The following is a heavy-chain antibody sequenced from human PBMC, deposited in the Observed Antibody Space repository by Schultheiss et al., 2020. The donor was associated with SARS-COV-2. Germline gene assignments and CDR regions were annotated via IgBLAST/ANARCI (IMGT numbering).Heavy chain of an antibody. CDR2: ISGSGSTI. CDR3: AKVALGSSWYPDY. J-gene: IGHJ4*02. Sequence: GGSLRLSCAASGFTFSSYAMSWVRQAPGKGLEWVSAISGSGSTIYYADSVKGRFTISRDNAKNSLYLQMNSLRAEDTAVYYCAKVALGSSWYPDYWGQGTLVTVSS. V-gene: IGHV3-23*01. CDR1: GFTFSSYA. D-gene: IGHD6-13*01.